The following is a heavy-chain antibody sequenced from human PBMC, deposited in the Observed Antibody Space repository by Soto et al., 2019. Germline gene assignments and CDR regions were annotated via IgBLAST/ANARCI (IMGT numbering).Heavy chain of an antibody. Sequence: GGSLRLSCAASGFTFSSYSMNWVRQAPGKGLEWVSSISSSSSYIYYADSVKGRFTISRDNAKNSLYLQMNSLRAEDTAVYYCASLNYYGSGSYYIPYYYMDVWGKGTTVTVSS. CDR2: ISSSSSYI. J-gene: IGHJ6*03. CDR3: ASLNYYGSGSYYIPYYYMDV. D-gene: IGHD3-10*01. CDR1: GFTFSSYS. V-gene: IGHV3-21*01.